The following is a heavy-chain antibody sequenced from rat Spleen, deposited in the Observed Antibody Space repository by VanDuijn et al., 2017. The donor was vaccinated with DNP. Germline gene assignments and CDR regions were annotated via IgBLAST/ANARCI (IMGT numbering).Heavy chain of an antibody. Sequence: EVQLVESGGGLVQPGRSLKLSCVASGFTFNNYWMTWIRQVPGKGLEWVASITSSGGSTYYRDSVKGRFTISRDHAKSTLYLQMDSLRSEDTATYYCARHDLDGYYHRYWFAYWGQGTLVTVSS. D-gene: IGHD1-12*03. J-gene: IGHJ3*01. CDR1: GFTFNNYW. CDR3: ARHDLDGYYHRYWFAY. CDR2: ITSSGGST. V-gene: IGHV5-31*01.